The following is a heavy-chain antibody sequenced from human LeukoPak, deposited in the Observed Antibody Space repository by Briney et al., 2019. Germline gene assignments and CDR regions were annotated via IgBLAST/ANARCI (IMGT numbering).Heavy chain of an antibody. V-gene: IGHV4-59*12. Sequence: SETLSLTCTVSGGSISSYYWSWIRQPPGKGLEWIGYIYYSGSTNYNPSLKSRVTMSVDTSKNQFSLKLSSVTAADTAVYYCARDQTGGYMDVWGKGTTVTVSS. D-gene: IGHD7-27*01. J-gene: IGHJ6*03. CDR1: GGSISSYY. CDR2: IYYSGST. CDR3: ARDQTGGYMDV.